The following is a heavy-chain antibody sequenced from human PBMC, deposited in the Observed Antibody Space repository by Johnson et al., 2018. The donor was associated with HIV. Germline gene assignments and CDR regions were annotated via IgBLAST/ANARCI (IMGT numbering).Heavy chain of an antibody. CDR3: AKGPLYYYDSRLGSGAFDI. CDR2: IRYDGSNK. D-gene: IGHD3-22*01. V-gene: IGHV3-30*02. Sequence: QMLLVESGGGVVQPGRSLRLSCAASGFTFSSYAMHWVRQAPGKGLEWVAFIRYDGSNKYFADSVKGRFTISRDNSKNTLYLQMNSLRAEDTAVYYCAKGPLYYYDSRLGSGAFDIWGQGTMVTVSA. CDR1: GFTFSSYA. J-gene: IGHJ3*02.